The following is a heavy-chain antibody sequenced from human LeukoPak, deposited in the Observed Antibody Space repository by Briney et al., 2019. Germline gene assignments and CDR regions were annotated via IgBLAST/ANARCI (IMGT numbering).Heavy chain of an antibody. Sequence: GGSLRLSCAASGFIFSNYAMSWVRQLPGRRLEWVSAITGSGGTTYYADSVKGRFTMSRDNSKNTLYLQMNSLRAEDTAVYYCAKSPMVRLVATYWYFDLWGRGTLVTVSS. CDR1: GFIFSNYA. V-gene: IGHV3-23*01. CDR2: ITGSGGTT. J-gene: IGHJ2*01. CDR3: AKSPMVRLVATYWYFDL. D-gene: IGHD4/OR15-4a*01.